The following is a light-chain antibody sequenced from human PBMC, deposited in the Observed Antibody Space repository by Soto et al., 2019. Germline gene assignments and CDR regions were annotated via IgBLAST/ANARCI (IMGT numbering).Light chain of an antibody. J-gene: IGKJ1*01. CDR2: ATS. V-gene: IGKV3-20*01. CDR3: QHYGGSST. CDR1: QSVRSSY. Sequence: EVVLRQSPCTLSLSPGQRATLPCRASQSVRSSYLAWYQLMPGQAPRLLIYATSSRATGIPGRFSGSGSGTDFTLTITRVEPEDSAMYYCQHYGGSSTFGQGTMVDFK.